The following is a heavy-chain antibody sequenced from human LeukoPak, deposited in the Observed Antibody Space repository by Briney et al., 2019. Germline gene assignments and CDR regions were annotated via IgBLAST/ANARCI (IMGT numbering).Heavy chain of an antibody. J-gene: IGHJ4*02. CDR2: INHSGST. CDR1: GGSISSSSYY. D-gene: IGHD5-12*01. CDR3: ARGYAIDY. Sequence: ETLSLTCTVSGGSISSSSYYWGWIRQPPGKGLEWIGEINHSGSTNYNPSLKSRVTISVDTSKNQFSLKLSSVTAADTAVYYCARGYAIDYWGQGTLVTVSS. V-gene: IGHV4-39*07.